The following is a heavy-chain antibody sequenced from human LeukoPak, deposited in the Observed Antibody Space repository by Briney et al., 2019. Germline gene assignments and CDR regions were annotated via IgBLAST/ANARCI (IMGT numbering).Heavy chain of an antibody. CDR2: INWNGGST. J-gene: IGHJ4*02. D-gene: IGHD4-17*01. CDR3: ARAHTYGDSRLLLDY. CDR1: GFTFGNYG. V-gene: IGHV3-20*04. Sequence: TGGSLRLCCAASGFTFGNYGMSWVRQAPGKGLEWVSGINWNGGSTGYADSVEGRFTISRDNAKNSQYLQMNSLRVEDTALYYCARAHTYGDSRLLLDYWGQGTLVTVSS.